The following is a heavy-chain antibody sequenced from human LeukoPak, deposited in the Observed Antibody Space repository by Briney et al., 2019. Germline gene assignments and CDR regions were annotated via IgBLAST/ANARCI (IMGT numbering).Heavy chain of an antibody. D-gene: IGHD2-15*01. J-gene: IGHJ4*02. Sequence: PGGSPRLPCSASGFTFSNYAMHWVRQAPGKGLECISTISSTGGSTYYADSVKGRFTISRDNSKNTLYLQMSSLRAEDTAVYYCVRDTSYCSGGRCFATYSFDYWGQGTRVTVSS. CDR3: VRDTSYCSGGRCFATYSFDY. V-gene: IGHV3-64D*09. CDR2: ISSTGGST. CDR1: GFTFSNYA.